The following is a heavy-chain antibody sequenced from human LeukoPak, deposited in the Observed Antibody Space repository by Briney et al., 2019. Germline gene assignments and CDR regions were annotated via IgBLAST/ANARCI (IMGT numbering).Heavy chain of an antibody. V-gene: IGHV3-11*04. CDR2: ISGSGSML. CDR1: GFTFSDYY. J-gene: IGHJ4*02. Sequence: PGGSLRLSCAASGFTFSDYYMSWVRQAPGKGLEWVSYISGSGSMLHYADSVKGRSTISRDNAKNSLYLQMSTLRAEDTAVYYCARRPYSTSWYYFDCWGQGTLVTVSS. CDR3: ARRPYSTSWYYFDC. D-gene: IGHD6-13*01.